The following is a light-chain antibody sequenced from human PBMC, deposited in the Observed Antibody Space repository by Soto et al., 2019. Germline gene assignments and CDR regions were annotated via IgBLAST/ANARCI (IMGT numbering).Light chain of an antibody. V-gene: IGLV2-8*01. J-gene: IGLJ1*01. Sequence: QSALTQPPSASGSPGQSVTISCTGNSSDVGGYKYVSWYQQHPDKAPKLMIFEVNKRPSGVPDRFSGSKSGNTASLTVSGLQAEDDADYYCSSYAGINNLGVFGTGTKVTVL. CDR2: EVN. CDR1: SSDVGGYKY. CDR3: SSYAGINNLGV.